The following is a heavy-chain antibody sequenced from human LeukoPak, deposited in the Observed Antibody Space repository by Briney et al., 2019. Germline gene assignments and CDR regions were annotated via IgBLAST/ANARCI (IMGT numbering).Heavy chain of an antibody. V-gene: IGHV3-74*01. CDR1: GFTFSNYW. J-gene: IGHJ5*02. Sequence: PGGSLRLSCAASGFTFSNYWMHWVRLPPGKGLVWVSRISGDESSTAYADSVKGRFTISRDNARDTLYLQMNSLRAEDTAIYYCARDKFSSGESLFAPWGRGTLVTVSS. D-gene: IGHD3-10*01. CDR3: ARDKFSSGESLFAP. CDR2: ISGDESST.